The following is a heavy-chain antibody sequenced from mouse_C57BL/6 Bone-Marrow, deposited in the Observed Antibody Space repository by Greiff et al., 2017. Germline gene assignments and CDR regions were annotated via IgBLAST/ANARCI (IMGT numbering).Heavy chain of an antibody. J-gene: IGHJ4*01. D-gene: IGHD3-1*01. CDR2: IRNKANGYTT. Sequence: EVKVEESGGGLVQPGGSLSLSCAASGFTFTDYYMSWVRQPPGKALEWLGFIRNKANGYTTEYSASVKGRFTISRDNSQSILYLQMNALRAEDSATYYCARYMEGLHYYAMDYWGQGTSVTVSS. CDR3: ARYMEGLHYYAMDY. CDR1: GFTFTDYY. V-gene: IGHV7-3*01.